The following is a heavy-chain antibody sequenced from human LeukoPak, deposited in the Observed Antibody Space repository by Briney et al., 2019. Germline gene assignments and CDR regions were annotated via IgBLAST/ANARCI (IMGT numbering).Heavy chain of an antibody. D-gene: IGHD6-13*01. CDR3: ARDSIAAAGNFDY. J-gene: IGHJ4*02. CDR1: GFTFSSYS. Sequence: PGGSLRLSCAASGFTFSSYSMNWVRQAPGKGLEWVSSISSSSSYIYYADSVKGRFTISRDNAKNSLYLQMNSLRAEDTAVYYCARDSIAAAGNFDYWGQGTLVIVFS. V-gene: IGHV3-21*01. CDR2: ISSSSSYI.